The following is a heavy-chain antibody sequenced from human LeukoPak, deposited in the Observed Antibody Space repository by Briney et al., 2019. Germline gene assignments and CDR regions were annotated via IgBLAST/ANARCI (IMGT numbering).Heavy chain of an antibody. D-gene: IGHD3-16*01. J-gene: IGHJ5*02. V-gene: IGHV4-59*01. CDR3: ARGWDYNNWFDL. Sequence: SETLSLTCTVSGGSINNYYWSWIRQPPGKGLEWIGYIYYSGSTNYNPSLKSRVTISVDTSKKQFSLKLSSVTAADTAVYYCARGWDYNNWFDLWGQGTLVTVSS. CDR1: GGSINNYY. CDR2: IYYSGST.